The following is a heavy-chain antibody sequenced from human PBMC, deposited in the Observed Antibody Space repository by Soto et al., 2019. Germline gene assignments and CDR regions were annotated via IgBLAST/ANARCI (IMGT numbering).Heavy chain of an antibody. J-gene: IGHJ5*02. CDR1: GFTFSSYA. CDR3: AKASTGGSGYGGWFDP. D-gene: IGHD3-3*01. V-gene: IGHV3-23*01. Sequence: EVQLLESGGGLVQPGGSLRLSCAASGFTFSSYAMSWVRQAPGKGLEWVSTISGSGGSTYYADSVKGRFTISRDNSRTTVYLQMNSLRAEDTAVYYCAKASTGGSGYGGWFDPWGQGTLVTVSS. CDR2: ISGSGGST.